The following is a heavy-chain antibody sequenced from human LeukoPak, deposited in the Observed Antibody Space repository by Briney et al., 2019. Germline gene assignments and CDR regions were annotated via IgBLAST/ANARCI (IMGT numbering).Heavy chain of an antibody. CDR1: GYTFTGYY. D-gene: IGHD2-21*02. J-gene: IGHJ2*01. Sequence: ASVKVSCKPSGYTFTGYYMHWVRQAPGQGLEWMGRIDPNSGATNYAQKFQGRVTMTRDTSISTAYMELTTLRSDDTAVYYCAKSIEYCGADCYGYFDLWGRGTLVTVSS. CDR2: IDPNSGAT. V-gene: IGHV1-2*06. CDR3: AKSIEYCGADCYGYFDL.